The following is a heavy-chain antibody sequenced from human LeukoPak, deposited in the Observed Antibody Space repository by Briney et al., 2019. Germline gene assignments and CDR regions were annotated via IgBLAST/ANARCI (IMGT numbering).Heavy chain of an antibody. J-gene: IGHJ3*02. Sequence: SETLSLTCIVSGGSISSYYWSWIRQPPGKGLEWIGYIYYSGSTNYNPSLKSRVTISVDTSKNQFSLKLSSVTAADTAVYYCARAPATYYYDSSDAFDIWGQGTMVTVSS. CDR2: IYYSGST. CDR1: GGSISSYY. V-gene: IGHV4-59*01. D-gene: IGHD3-22*01. CDR3: ARAPATYYYDSSDAFDI.